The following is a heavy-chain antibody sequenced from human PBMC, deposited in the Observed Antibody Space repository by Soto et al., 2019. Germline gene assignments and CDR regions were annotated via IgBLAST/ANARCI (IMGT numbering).Heavy chain of an antibody. CDR1: GFIFSSYS. CDR3: ARDSDSLNDY. V-gene: IGHV3-48*02. D-gene: IGHD3-22*01. Sequence: EVQLVESGGGLVQPGGSLRLSCAASGFIFSSYSMNWFRQAPGKGLEWLSYISPSSSTMYYGDSVKGRFTISRDNAKNSLFLQMNSLRDEDTAVYYCARDSDSLNDYWGQGTLVTVSS. CDR2: ISPSSSTM. J-gene: IGHJ4*02.